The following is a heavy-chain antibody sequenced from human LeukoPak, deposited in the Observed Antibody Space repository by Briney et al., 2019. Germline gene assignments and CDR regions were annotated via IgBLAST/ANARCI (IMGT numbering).Heavy chain of an antibody. V-gene: IGHV3-7*01. Sequence: AGGSLRLSCTASGLIFSDFSMTWVRQAPGKGLEWVANIKHDASEKYYAESMRGRVTISRDNAKNSLYLQIDSLTTEDTAIYFCARHNYYQFDYWGQGTLVTASS. CDR1: GLIFSDFS. D-gene: IGHD1-1*01. J-gene: IGHJ4*02. CDR2: IKHDASEK. CDR3: ARHNYYQFDY.